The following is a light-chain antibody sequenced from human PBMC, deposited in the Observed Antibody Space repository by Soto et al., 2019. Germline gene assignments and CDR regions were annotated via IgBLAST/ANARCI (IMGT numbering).Light chain of an antibody. CDR2: DVA. CDR1: SSDVGGYNY. V-gene: IGLV2-14*01. Sequence: QSVLAQPASVSGSPGQSITISCTGTSSDVGGYNYVSWYQQHPGKAPKLMIYDVANRPSGVSNRFSGSKSGNTASLTISGLQAEDEADYYCSSLTASNSFVFGTGTKVTVL. CDR3: SSLTASNSFV. J-gene: IGLJ1*01.